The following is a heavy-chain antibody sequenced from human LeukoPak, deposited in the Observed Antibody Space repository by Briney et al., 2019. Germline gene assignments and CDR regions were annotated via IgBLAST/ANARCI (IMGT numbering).Heavy chain of an antibody. CDR3: AKDSVLRYFDWLLSPIDAFDI. V-gene: IGHV3-23*01. J-gene: IGHJ3*02. D-gene: IGHD3-9*01. CDR2: ISGSGGST. CDR1: GFTFSSYA. Sequence: GGSLRLSCAASGFTFSSYAMSWVRQAPGKGLEWVSAISGSGGSTYYADSVKGRFTISRDNSKNTLYPQMNSLRAEDTAVYYCAKDSVLRYFDWLLSPIDAFDIWGQGTMVTVSS.